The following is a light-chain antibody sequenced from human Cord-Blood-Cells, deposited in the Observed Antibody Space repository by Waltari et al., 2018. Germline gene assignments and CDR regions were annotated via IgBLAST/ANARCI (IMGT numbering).Light chain of an antibody. V-gene: IGKV1-39*01. J-gene: IGKJ1*01. CDR1: QSISSY. CDR3: QQSYSTPWT. CDR2: AAS. Sequence: DIQMTQSPSSLSASVGDRVTITCRASQSISSYLNWYQQKPGKSPKLLIYAASSLQSGVPSRFSGSGSGTDFPLTIRSLQPEDFATYYWQQSYSTPWTFGQGTKVEIK.